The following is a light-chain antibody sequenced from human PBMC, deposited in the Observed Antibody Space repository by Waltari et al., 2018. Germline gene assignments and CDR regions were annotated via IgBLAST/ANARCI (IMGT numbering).Light chain of an antibody. CDR3: QQYGSSPLWT. V-gene: IGKV3-20*01. J-gene: IGKJ1*01. CDR2: AAS. CDR1: RSVTSDY. Sequence: IVLTQSPGNLSLSPGERATLSCRDRRSVTSDYLAWYQQKPGQAPRPVIYAASPRATGPPDRFSGSGSGTDFTLTISRLEPEDFAVYYCQQYGSSPLWTFGQGTKVEIK.